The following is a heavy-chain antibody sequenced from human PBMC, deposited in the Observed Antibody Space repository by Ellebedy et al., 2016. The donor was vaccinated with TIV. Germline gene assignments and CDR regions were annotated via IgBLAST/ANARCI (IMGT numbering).Heavy chain of an antibody. D-gene: IGHD3-16*01. V-gene: IGHV4-39*07. CDR2: IYYSGST. CDR1: GGSISNYY. J-gene: IGHJ4*02. CDR3: ARYWGCYGHADFDY. Sequence: SETLSLTCTVSGGSISNYYWGWIRQPPGKGLEWIGSIYYSGSTYYNPSLKSRVTISVDTSKNQFSLKLSSVTAADTAVYYCARYWGCYGHADFDYWGQGTLVTVSS.